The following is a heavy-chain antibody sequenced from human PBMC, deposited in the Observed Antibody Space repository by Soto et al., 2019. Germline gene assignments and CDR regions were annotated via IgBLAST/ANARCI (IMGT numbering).Heavy chain of an antibody. D-gene: IGHD5-18*01. CDR2: VYHSGST. CDR1: GGSISTSNW. V-gene: IGHV4-4*02. CDR3: ARTSTSGTRFDYWGQGSLVTVSSGKQTGGYSYGFYYYGMDV. J-gene: IGHJ6*02. Sequence: SETLSLTCAVSGGSISTSNWWSWVRQPPGKGLEWIGEVYHSGSTNYNPSFKSRVAMSVDKSKNQFSLKLNSVTAADTALYYCARTSTSGTRFDYWGQGSLVTVSSGKQTGGYSYGFYYYGMDVWGQGTTVTVSS.